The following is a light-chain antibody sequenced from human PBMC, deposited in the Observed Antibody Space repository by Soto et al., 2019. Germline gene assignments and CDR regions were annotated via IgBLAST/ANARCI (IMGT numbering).Light chain of an antibody. Sequence: DIQMTQSPSSLSASVGDRVIITCRACQVISNYLAWYQQKPGKVPKLLIYTASTLQSGVPSRFSGSGSGTDFTLTISSLQPEDVATYYCQKYDSAPLTFGGGTKVEIK. CDR3: QKYDSAPLT. CDR2: TAS. J-gene: IGKJ4*01. V-gene: IGKV1-27*01. CDR1: QVISNY.